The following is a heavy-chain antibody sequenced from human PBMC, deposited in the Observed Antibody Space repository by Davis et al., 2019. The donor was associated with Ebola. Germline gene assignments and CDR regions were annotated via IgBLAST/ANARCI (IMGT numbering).Heavy chain of an antibody. D-gene: IGHD1-26*01. CDR1: GYTFSSYG. J-gene: IGHJ4*02. CDR2: ISGYNANT. Sequence: ASVKVSCKASGYTFSSYGISWVRQAPGQGLEWLGWISGYNANTKYAQQVQGRVTMTTDTSTSTAYMELRSLRSDDTAVYYCARGGGSYSADYWGQGTLVTVSS. V-gene: IGHV1-18*04. CDR3: ARGGGSYSADY.